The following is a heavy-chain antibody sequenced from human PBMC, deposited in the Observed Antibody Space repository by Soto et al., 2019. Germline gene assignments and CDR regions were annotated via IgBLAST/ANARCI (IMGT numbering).Heavy chain of an antibody. CDR2: ISYDGSNK. Sequence: QVQLVESGGGVVQPGRSLRLSCAASGFTFSSYGMHWVRQAPGKGLEWVAVISYDGSNKYYADSVKGRFTISRDNSKNTLYLQMNSLRAEDTAVYYCAKGIAARPVYNWFDPWGQGTLVTVSS. V-gene: IGHV3-30*18. J-gene: IGHJ5*02. D-gene: IGHD6-6*01. CDR1: GFTFSSYG. CDR3: AKGIAARPVYNWFDP.